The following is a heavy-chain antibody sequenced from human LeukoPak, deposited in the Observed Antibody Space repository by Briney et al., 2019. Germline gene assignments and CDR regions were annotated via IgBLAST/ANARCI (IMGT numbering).Heavy chain of an antibody. Sequence: GGSLRLSCAASGFTVSNKYMSWVRQAPGKGLECVSVIHNGGSTYYADSVKGRFTISRDNSENTLYLQMNSLRAEDTAVYYCAKGGASELYYFDYWGQGTLVTVSS. CDR2: IHNGGST. CDR1: GFTVSNKY. V-gene: IGHV3-53*01. J-gene: IGHJ4*02. D-gene: IGHD2-15*01. CDR3: AKGGASELYYFDY.